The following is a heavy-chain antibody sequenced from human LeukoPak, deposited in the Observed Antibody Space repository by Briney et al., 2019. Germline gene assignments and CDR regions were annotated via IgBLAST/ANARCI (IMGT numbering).Heavy chain of an antibody. CDR1: RYTFPHFG. J-gene: IGHJ4*02. Sequence: SVKVSCKASRYTFPHFGITWLRPPAGQELDWMGWISVYNGNTNYAQNLQGRVTLTTDTSTSTAYMELRSLRSDDTALYSCARTCSSSSCYMVHCGEGTLVTVSS. CDR2: ISVYNGNT. CDR3: ARTCSSSSCYMVH. D-gene: IGHD2-2*02. V-gene: IGHV1-18*01.